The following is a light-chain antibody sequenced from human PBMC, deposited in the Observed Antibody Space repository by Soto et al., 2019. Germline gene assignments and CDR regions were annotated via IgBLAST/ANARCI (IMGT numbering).Light chain of an antibody. J-gene: IGLJ2*01. V-gene: IGLV2-18*02. CDR3: SSYTSSSTLL. CDR1: SSDVGSYNR. CDR2: EVR. Sequence: QSVLTKPPSVSGSPGQSVTISCTGTSSDVGSYNRVSWYQQPPGTAPKLMIYEVRNRPSGVPDRFSGSKSGNTASLTISGLQAEDEADYYCSSYTSSSTLLFGGGTKLTVL.